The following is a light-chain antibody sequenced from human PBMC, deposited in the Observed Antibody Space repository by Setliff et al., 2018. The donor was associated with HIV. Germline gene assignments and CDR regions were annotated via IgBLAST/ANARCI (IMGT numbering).Light chain of an antibody. CDR2: EVS. J-gene: IGLJ1*01. Sequence: QSALTQPASVSGSPGQSITISCTGTSSDVGSYNLVSWYQQHPGKAPKLMICEVSKRPSGVSNRFSGSKSGNTASLTISGLRAEDEADYYCCSYAGTSTYVFGTGTKVTVL. CDR1: SSDVGSYNL. CDR3: CSYAGTSTYV. V-gene: IGLV2-23*02.